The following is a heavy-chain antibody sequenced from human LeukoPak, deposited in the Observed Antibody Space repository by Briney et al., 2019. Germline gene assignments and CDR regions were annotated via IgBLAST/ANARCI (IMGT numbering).Heavy chain of an antibody. CDR2: IYYSGST. J-gene: IGHJ4*02. D-gene: IGHD4-11*01. CDR1: GGSISSRSYY. V-gene: IGHV4-39*07. CDR3: ARGYSNWYFDY. Sequence: SETLSLTCTVSGGSISSRSYYWDWIRQPPGKGLEWIGSIYYSGSTYYNPSLKSRVTISVDTSKNQFSLKLSSVTAADTAVYYCARGYSNWYFDYWGQGTLVTVSS.